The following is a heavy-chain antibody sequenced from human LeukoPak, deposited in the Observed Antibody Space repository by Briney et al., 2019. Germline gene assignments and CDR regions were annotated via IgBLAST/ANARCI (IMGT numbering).Heavy chain of an antibody. Sequence: GGSLRLSCAASGFTVSSNYMSWVRQAPGKGLKWVSVIHSGGSTNYADSVKGRFTISRDSSKNTLYLQMNSLRAEDTAVYYCAREDYDSSGYYYFDYWGQGTLVTVSS. V-gene: IGHV3-53*01. CDR2: IHSGGST. CDR3: AREDYDSSGYYYFDY. CDR1: GFTVSSNY. D-gene: IGHD3-22*01. J-gene: IGHJ4*02.